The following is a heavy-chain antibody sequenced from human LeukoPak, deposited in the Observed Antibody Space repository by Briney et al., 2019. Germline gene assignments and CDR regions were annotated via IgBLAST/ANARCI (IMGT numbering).Heavy chain of an antibody. CDR1: GFTFSSYA. V-gene: IGHV3-23*01. D-gene: IGHD5-18*01. Sequence: GGSLRLSCAASGFTFSSYAMTWVRQAPGRGLEWVSSISVSGITTYYADSVKGRFTISRDNSKNTLYLQMNSLRAEDTAVYYCAKEVDTAMVSDYWGQGTLVTVSS. J-gene: IGHJ4*02. CDR3: AKEVDTAMVSDY. CDR2: ISVSGITT.